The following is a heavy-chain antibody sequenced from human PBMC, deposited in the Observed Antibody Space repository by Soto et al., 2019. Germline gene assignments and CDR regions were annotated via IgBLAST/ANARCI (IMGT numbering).Heavy chain of an antibody. V-gene: IGHV4-30-4*01. CDR3: ARATSPEFLLSGAFDI. Sequence: LALTCTVSGGSISSGDYYWSWIRQPPGKGLEWIGYIYYSGSTYYNPSLKSRVTISVDTSKNQFSLKLSSVTAADTAVYYCARATSPEFLLSGAFDIWGQGTMVTVSS. J-gene: IGHJ3*02. CDR2: IYYSGST. CDR1: GGSISSGDYY. D-gene: IGHD2-15*01.